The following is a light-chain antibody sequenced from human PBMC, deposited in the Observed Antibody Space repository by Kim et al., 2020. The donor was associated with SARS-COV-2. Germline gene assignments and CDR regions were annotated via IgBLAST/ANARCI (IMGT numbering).Light chain of an antibody. Sequence: SPGVRATLPCRASQSVSASNLAWYQHKPGRAPRLLIYGASTRATGIPDRFSGSGSGTDFTLTISRLEPEDFAMYYCQQYGYSPWTFGQGTKVDIK. V-gene: IGKV3-20*01. J-gene: IGKJ1*01. CDR2: GAS. CDR3: QQYGYSPWT. CDR1: QSVSASN.